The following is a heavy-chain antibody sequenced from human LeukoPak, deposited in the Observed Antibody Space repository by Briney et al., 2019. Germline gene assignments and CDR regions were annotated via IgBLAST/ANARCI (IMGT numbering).Heavy chain of an antibody. J-gene: IGHJ4*02. CDR1: GGSINSGGYS. Sequence: ALSLPCAVSGGSINSGGYSWSWIRQPPGQGLGGIGYIYHSGSTYYNPSLKSRVTISVDRSKNQFSLKLSSVTAADTAVYYCARGRDYDSSNTDYWGQGTLVTVSS. CDR2: IYHSGST. CDR3: ARGRDYDSSNTDY. D-gene: IGHD3-22*01. V-gene: IGHV4-30-2*01.